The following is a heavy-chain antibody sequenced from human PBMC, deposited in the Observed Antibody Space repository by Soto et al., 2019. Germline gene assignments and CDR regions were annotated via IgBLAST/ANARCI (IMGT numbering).Heavy chain of an antibody. Sequence: SETLSLTCTVCGGSISSSSYYWGWIRQPPGKGLEWIGSIYYSGSTYYNPSLKSRVTISVDTSKNQFSLKLSSVTDADTAVYYCASTSDTAMVFDYRVHGTLVTVS. CDR1: GGSISSSSYY. CDR2: IYYSGST. CDR3: ASTSDTAMVFDY. J-gene: IGHJ4*01. D-gene: IGHD5-18*01. V-gene: IGHV4-39*01.